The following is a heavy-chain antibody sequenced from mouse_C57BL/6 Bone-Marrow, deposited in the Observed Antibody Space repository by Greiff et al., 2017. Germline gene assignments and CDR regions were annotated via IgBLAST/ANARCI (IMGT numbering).Heavy chain of an antibody. J-gene: IGHJ4*01. CDR3: ARHGDYYGSSYGAMDY. Sequence: EVKLVESGGGLVQPGGSLKLSCAASGFTFSDYGMAWVRQAPRKGPEWVAFISNLAYSIYYADTVTGRFTISRGNAKNTLYLEMSSLRYEDTAMYYCARHGDYYGSSYGAMDYWGQGTSVTVSS. V-gene: IGHV5-15*01. D-gene: IGHD1-1*01. CDR2: ISNLAYSI. CDR1: GFTFSDYG.